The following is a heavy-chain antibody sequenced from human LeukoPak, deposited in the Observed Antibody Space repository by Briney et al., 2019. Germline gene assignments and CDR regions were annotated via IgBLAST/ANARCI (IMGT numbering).Heavy chain of an antibody. D-gene: IGHD3-10*01. CDR2: IYYSGTT. CDR3: ARGGWSAFDI. CDR1: GGSISSTSSY. Sequence: SETLSLTCTVSGGSISSTSSYWGWIRQPPGKGLEWIATIYYSGTTNYNPYLKSRVTISVDTSKDQFSMKLRSVTAADTAVYYCARGGWSAFDIWGQGTMVTVSS. J-gene: IGHJ3*02. V-gene: IGHV4-39*07.